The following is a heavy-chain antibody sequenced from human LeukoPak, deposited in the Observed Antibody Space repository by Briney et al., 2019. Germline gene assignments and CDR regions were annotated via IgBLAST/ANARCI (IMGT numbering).Heavy chain of an antibody. J-gene: IGHJ4*02. CDR3: TTRGGSFSILDY. CDR1: GFTFSDAW. Sequence: TGGSLRLSCAASGFTFSDAWMSWVRQAPGKGLEWVGRIKSKTDGGTTDYAAPVKGRFTISRDDSKNTLYLQMNSLKTEDTAVYYCTTRGGSFSILDYWGQGTLVTVSS. V-gene: IGHV3-15*01. CDR2: IKSKTDGGTT. D-gene: IGHD1-26*01.